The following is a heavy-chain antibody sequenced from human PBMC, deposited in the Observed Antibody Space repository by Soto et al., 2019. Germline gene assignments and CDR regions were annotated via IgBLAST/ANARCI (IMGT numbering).Heavy chain of an antibody. V-gene: IGHV3-30*03. CDR2: ISYDGSNK. CDR1: GFTFSSYG. CDR3: APSSVVTDY. J-gene: IGHJ4*02. Sequence: QVQLVESGGGVVQPGRSLRLSCAASGFTFSSYGMHWVRQAPGKGLEWVAVISYDGSNKYYADSVKGRFTISRDNSKNTLYLQMNSVRAEDTAVYYCAPSSVVTDYWGQGTLVTVSS. D-gene: IGHD2-15*01.